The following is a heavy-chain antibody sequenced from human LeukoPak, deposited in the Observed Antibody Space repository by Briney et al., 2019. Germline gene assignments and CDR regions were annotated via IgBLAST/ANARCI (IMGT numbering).Heavy chain of an antibody. Sequence: PGESLRLSCAASGFTFSSYEMNWVRQAPRKGLEWVSYISSSGSTIYYADSVKGRFTISRDNAKNSLYLQMNSLRAEDTAVYYCARHLSGITGYTYGRGIDYWGQGTLVTVSS. CDR2: ISSSGSTI. CDR3: ARHLSGITGYTYGRGIDY. V-gene: IGHV3-48*03. J-gene: IGHJ4*02. D-gene: IGHD5-18*01. CDR1: GFTFSSYE.